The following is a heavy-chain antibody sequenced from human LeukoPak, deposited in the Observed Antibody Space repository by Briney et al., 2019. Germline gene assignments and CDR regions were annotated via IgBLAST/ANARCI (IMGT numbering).Heavy chain of an antibody. CDR1: GFTLSIHW. Sequence: GGSLRLSCAASGFTLSIHWMSWVRQAPGKGLEWVANIKEDGSEKHYANSVEGRFTIARDNAKDSVYLEMHSVRPEDMAVYFCARGGYYDGSGYYYALNFWGPGTLVTVSS. CDR3: ARGGYYDGSGYYYALNF. D-gene: IGHD3-22*01. CDR2: IKEDGSEK. J-gene: IGHJ4*02. V-gene: IGHV3-7*05.